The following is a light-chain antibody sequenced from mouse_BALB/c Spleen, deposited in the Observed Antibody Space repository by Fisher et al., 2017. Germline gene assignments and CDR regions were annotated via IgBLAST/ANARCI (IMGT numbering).Light chain of an antibody. CDR1: SSVSSSY. CDR2: DTS. J-gene: IGKJ4*01. Sequence: IVLTQTPAIMSASPGEKVTMTCRASSSVSSSYMHWYQQKPGTSPKRWIYDTSKLASGVPARFSGSGSGTSYSLTISSMEGEDAATYYCQQFTSSPFTFGSGTKLEIK. CDR3: QQFTSSPFT. V-gene: IGKV4-59*01.